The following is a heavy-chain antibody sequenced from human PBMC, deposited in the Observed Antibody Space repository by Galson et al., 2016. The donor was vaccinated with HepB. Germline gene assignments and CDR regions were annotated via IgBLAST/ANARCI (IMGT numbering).Heavy chain of an antibody. D-gene: IGHD1-26*01. Sequence: LRLSCAASGLTFGDFAVSWIRQPPGRGLEWIGNVFHTGGTNYNSSPKSRVTISIDTSKNQFSLKLTSLTAADTAVYYCARGTYSGSYYTPFDNWGQGTLVTVSS. CDR3: ARGTYSGSYYTPFDN. CDR2: VFHTGGT. CDR1: GLTFGDFA. J-gene: IGHJ4*02. V-gene: IGHV4-59*01.